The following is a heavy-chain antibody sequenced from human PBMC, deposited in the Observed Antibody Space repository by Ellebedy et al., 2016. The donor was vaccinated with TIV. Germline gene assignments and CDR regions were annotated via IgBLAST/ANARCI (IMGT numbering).Heavy chain of an antibody. V-gene: IGHV4-34*01. CDR3: ARGVYGTTGY. J-gene: IGHJ4*02. CDR1: GGSFSGYY. CDR2: INHSGST. D-gene: IGHD2/OR15-2a*01. Sequence: SETLSLXXAVYGGSFSGYYWSWIRQPPGKGLEWIGEINHSGSTNYNPSLKSRVTISVDTSKNQFSLKLSSVTAADTAVYYCARGVYGTTGYWGQGTLVTVSS.